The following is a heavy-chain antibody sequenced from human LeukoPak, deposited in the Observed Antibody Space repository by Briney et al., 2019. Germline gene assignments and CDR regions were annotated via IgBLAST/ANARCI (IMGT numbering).Heavy chain of an antibody. V-gene: IGHV4-34*01. Sequence: PSETLSLTCTVSGGSISSYYWSWIRQPPGKGLEWIGEINHSGSTNYNPSLKSRVTISVDTSKNQFSLKLSSVTAADTAVYYCARVPYCSGGSCPFGDDYWGQGTLVTVSS. J-gene: IGHJ4*02. CDR1: GGSISSYY. CDR2: INHSGST. CDR3: ARVPYCSGGSCPFGDDY. D-gene: IGHD2-15*01.